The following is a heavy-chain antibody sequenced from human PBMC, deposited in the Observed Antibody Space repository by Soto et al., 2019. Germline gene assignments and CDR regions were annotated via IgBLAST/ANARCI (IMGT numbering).Heavy chain of an antibody. Sequence: PGGSLRLSCAASGFTFSSYAMSWVRQAPGKGLEWVSAISGSGGSTYYADSVKGRFTISRDNSKNTLYLQMNSLRAEDTAVYYCAKEYLGQWLASSYFDYWGQGTLVTVSS. D-gene: IGHD6-19*01. V-gene: IGHV3-23*01. CDR1: GFTFSSYA. J-gene: IGHJ4*02. CDR2: ISGSGGST. CDR3: AKEYLGQWLASSYFDY.